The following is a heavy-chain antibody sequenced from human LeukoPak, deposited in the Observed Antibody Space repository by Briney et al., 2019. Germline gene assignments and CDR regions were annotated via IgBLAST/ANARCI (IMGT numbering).Heavy chain of an antibody. D-gene: IGHD3-3*01. Sequence: SVKVSCKASGGTFSSYAISWVRQAPGQGLEWMGGIIPIFGTANYAQKFQGRVTITTDESTSTAYMELSSLRSEDTAVYHCARGVYYDFWSGYYRGYYYYYMDVWGKGTTVTVSS. CDR3: ARGVYYDFWSGYYRGYYYYYMDV. V-gene: IGHV1-69*05. CDR1: GGTFSSYA. J-gene: IGHJ6*03. CDR2: IIPIFGTA.